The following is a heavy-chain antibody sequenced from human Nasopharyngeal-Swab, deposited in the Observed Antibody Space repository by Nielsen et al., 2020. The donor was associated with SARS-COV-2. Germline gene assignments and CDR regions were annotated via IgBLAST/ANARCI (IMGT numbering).Heavy chain of an antibody. V-gene: IGHV3-33*01. CDR3: ARDQGLRYYYDSSGCLDY. D-gene: IGHD3-22*01. J-gene: IGHJ4*02. CDR1: GFTFSSYG. CDR2: IWYDGSKK. Sequence: GGSLRLSCAASGFTFSSYGMHWVRQAPGKGLEWVAVIWYDGSKKYYADSVKGRFTISRDNAENSLYLQMNSLRDEDTAVYYCARDQGLRYYYDSSGCLDYWGQGTLVTVSS.